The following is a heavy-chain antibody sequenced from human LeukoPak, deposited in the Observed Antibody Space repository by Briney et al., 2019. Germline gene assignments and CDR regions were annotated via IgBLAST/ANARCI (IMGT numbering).Heavy chain of an antibody. Sequence: ASVKVSCKASGGTFSSYAISWVRQAPGQGLEWMGRIIPILGIANYAQKFQGRVTITADKSTSTAYMELSSLRSEDTAVYYCARALTKGDLDYWGQGTLVTVSS. V-gene: IGHV1-69*04. CDR1: GGTFSSYA. CDR3: ARALTKGDLDY. D-gene: IGHD3-16*01. CDR2: IIPILGIA. J-gene: IGHJ4*02.